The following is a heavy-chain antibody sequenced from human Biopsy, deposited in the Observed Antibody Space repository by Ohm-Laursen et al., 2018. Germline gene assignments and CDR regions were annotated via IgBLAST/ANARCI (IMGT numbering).Heavy chain of an antibody. CDR2: VTSGSPRA. CDR1: GFTLSRYA. Sequence: SLRLSCAAAGFTLSRYAINWVRQAPGQGLEWVSSVTSGSPRAYYGDSARGRFTLLIDNASNSLFLQLGSLRVEDTAVYYCATGDRTDHPRTWGQGTLVTVSS. V-gene: IGHV3-21*01. CDR3: ATGDRTDHPRT. J-gene: IGHJ4*02. D-gene: IGHD2-8*02.